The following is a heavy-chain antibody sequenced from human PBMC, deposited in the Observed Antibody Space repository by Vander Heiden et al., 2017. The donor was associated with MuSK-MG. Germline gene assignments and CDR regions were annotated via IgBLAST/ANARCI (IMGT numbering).Heavy chain of an antibody. Sequence: QVQLVQSGAEVKKPGASVTVSCQASGYTFTGYYIHWVRQAPGQGLEWMGWINPNSGDTNYAQKFQGRVTMTGDTSISTAYMDLSRLRSDDTAVYYCAKSSDVDSYHFDYWGQGTLVSVSS. V-gene: IGHV1-2*02. J-gene: IGHJ4*02. CDR3: AKSSDVDSYHFDY. CDR1: GYTFTGYY. D-gene: IGHD2-15*01. CDR2: INPNSGDT.